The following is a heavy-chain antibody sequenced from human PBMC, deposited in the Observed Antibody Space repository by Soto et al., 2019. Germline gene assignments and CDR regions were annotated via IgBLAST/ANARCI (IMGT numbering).Heavy chain of an antibody. D-gene: IGHD1-1*01. CDR1: GFTFSSYA. V-gene: IGHV3-23*01. J-gene: IGHJ6*03. CDR3: AKGHNWNEDYYMDV. CDR2: ISGSGGST. Sequence: EVQLLESGGGLVQPGGSLRLSCAASGFTFSSYAMSWVRQAPGKGLEWVSAISGSGGSTYYADSVKGRFTISRDNSKXXXXXXXXXXXXEXTAVYYCAKGHNWNEDYYMDVWGKGTTVTVSS.